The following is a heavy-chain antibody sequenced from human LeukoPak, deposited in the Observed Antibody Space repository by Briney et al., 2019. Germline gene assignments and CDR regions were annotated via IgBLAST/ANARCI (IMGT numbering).Heavy chain of an antibody. CDR1: GFTFSSYA. V-gene: IGHV3-30*04. Sequence: PGRSLRLSCAASGFTFSSYAMHWVRQAPGKGLEWVAVISYDGSNKYYADSVKGRFTISRDNSKNTLYLQMSSLRAEDTAVYYCARDSAYVDTAMVTDYWGQGTLVTVSS. J-gene: IGHJ4*02. CDR2: ISYDGSNK. CDR3: ARDSAYVDTAMVTDY. D-gene: IGHD5-18*01.